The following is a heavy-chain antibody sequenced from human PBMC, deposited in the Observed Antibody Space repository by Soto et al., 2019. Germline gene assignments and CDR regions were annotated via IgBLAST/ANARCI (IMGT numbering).Heavy chain of an antibody. V-gene: IGHV3-73*01. CDR3: TSRPSVLRYFDSMDV. J-gene: IGHJ6*03. CDR2: IRSKANSYAT. D-gene: IGHD3-9*01. Sequence: GGSLRLSCAASGFTFSGSAMHWVRQASGKGLEWVGRIRSKANSYATAYAASVKGRFTISRDDSKNTAYLQMNSLKTEDTAVYYCTSRPSVLRYFDSMDVWGKGTTVTVSS. CDR1: GFTFSGSA.